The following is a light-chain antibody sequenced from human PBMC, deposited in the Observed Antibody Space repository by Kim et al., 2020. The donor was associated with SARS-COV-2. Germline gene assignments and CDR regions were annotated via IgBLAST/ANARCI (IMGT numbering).Light chain of an antibody. CDR3: QQRYSTPHT. V-gene: IGKV1-39*01. Sequence: ASGGERVTIASRASQVSTNYVNGYQQIPGKAPKVLIFAADSWQKGITSRFSGSGSGTDFTLTISSLQPEDFATYYCQQRYSTPHTFGQGTKLEI. CDR2: AAD. J-gene: IGKJ2*01. CDR1: QVSTNY.